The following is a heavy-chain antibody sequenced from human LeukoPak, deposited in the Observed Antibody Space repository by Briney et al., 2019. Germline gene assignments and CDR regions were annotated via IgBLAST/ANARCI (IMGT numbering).Heavy chain of an antibody. J-gene: IGHJ6*02. V-gene: IGHV3-30*18. CDR2: TSFDGSNT. CDR1: GFIFSNYG. CDR3: AKDRGLFFDYYYGTDV. D-gene: IGHD5/OR15-5a*01. Sequence: GSLRLSCPASGFIFSNYGMHWVRQAPGKGLDGLAFTSFDGSNTYYADSVKGRFTISRDNSKTTLYLQMNSLRADDTALYHCAKDRGLFFDYYYGTDVWGQGTTVTVSS.